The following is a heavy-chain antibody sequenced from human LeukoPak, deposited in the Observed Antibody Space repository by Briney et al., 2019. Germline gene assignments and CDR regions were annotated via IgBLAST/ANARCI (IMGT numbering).Heavy chain of an antibody. CDR1: GGTFSSYA. D-gene: IGHD6-13*01. J-gene: IGHJ6*04. CDR3: ARDRGRRTAVGTYYYYGMDV. V-gene: IGHV1-69*13. CDR2: IIPIFGTA. Sequence: SVKVSCKASGGTFSSYAISWVRQAPGQGLEWMGGIIPIFGTANYAQKFQGRVTITADESTSTAYMELSSLRSEDTAVYYCARDRGRRTAVGTYYYYGMDVWGKGTTVTVSS.